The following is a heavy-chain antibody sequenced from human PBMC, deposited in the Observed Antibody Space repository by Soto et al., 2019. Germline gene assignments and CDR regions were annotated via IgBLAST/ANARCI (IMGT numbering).Heavy chain of an antibody. CDR1: GFTFSSYG. CDR3: AKGAAWELLRDAFDI. Sequence: GESLKISCAASGFTFSSYGMHWVRQAPGKGLEWVAVISYDGSNKYYADSVKGRFTISRDNSKNTLYLQMNSLRAEDTAVYYCAKGAAWELLRDAFDIWGQGTMVTVSS. D-gene: IGHD1-26*01. CDR2: ISYDGSNK. V-gene: IGHV3-30*18. J-gene: IGHJ3*02.